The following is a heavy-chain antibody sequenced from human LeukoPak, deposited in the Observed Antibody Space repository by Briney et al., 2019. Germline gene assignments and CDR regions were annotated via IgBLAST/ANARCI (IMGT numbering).Heavy chain of an antibody. Sequence: PGGSLRLSCAASGFTFSSYGMHWVRQAPGKGLEWVAVIWYDGSNKYYVDSVKGRFTISRDNSKNTLYLQMNSLRAEDTAVYYCARQDIVVVPAAPAHYYGMDVWGQGTTVTVSS. D-gene: IGHD2-2*01. CDR1: GFTFSSYG. V-gene: IGHV3-33*01. CDR3: ARQDIVVVPAAPAHYYGMDV. J-gene: IGHJ6*02. CDR2: IWYDGSNK.